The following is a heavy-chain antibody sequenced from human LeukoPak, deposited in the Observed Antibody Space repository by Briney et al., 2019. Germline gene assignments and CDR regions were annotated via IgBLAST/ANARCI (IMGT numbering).Heavy chain of an antibody. J-gene: IGHJ4*02. CDR1: GGSFSGYY. CDR2: IYYSGST. CDR3: ARRDSSGYYSY. D-gene: IGHD3-22*01. Sequence: PSETLSLTCAVYGGSFSGYYWSWIRQPPGKGLEWIGYIYYSGSTNYNPSLKSRVTISVDTSKNQFSLKLSSVTAADTAVYYCARRDSSGYYSYWGQGTPVTVSS. V-gene: IGHV4-59*01.